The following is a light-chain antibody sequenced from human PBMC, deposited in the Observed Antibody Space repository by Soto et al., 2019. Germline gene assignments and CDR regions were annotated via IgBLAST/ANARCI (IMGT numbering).Light chain of an antibody. J-gene: IGLJ3*02. CDR1: SSDVGAYDF. CDR3: SSYAGSHTYEV. V-gene: IGLV2-11*01. CDR2: DVI. Sequence: QSVLAQPRPVSGSLGQSVTISCTGTSSDVGAYDFVSWYQQNPGKAPRLIIFDVIKRPPGVPDRFSGSKSGNTASLTISGLQSEDEAEYHCSSYAGSHTYEVFGGGTKVTVL.